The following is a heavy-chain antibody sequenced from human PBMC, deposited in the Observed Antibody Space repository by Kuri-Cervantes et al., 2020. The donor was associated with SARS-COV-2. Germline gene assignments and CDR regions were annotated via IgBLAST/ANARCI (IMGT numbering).Heavy chain of an antibody. Sequence: GSLRLSCTVSGGSISSGSYYWSWIRQPPGKGLEWIGYIYYSGSTNYNPSLKSRVTISVDTSKNQFSLKLSSVTAADTAVYYCARHRIRFLSDDAFDIWGQGTMVTVSS. CDR3: ARHRIRFLSDDAFDI. CDR2: IYYSGST. J-gene: IGHJ3*02. D-gene: IGHD3-16*01. V-gene: IGHV4-61*01. CDR1: GGSISSGSYY.